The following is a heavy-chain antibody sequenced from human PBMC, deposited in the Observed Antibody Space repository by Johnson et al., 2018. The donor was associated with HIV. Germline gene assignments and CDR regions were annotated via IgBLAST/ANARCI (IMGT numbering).Heavy chain of an antibody. CDR1: GFSFSDYY. D-gene: IGHD2-2*01. CDR3: AKSPSQLGSAFDI. V-gene: IGHV3-11*04. Sequence: QVQLVESWGGLVKPGGSLRLSCTASGFSFSDYYMSWIRQAPGKGLEWVSYISGSGGTIYNADSVKGRFTISRDNAKNSLYLQMNSLRAEDTAVYYCAKSPSQLGSAFDIWGQGTMVTVSS. CDR2: ISGSGGTI. J-gene: IGHJ3*02.